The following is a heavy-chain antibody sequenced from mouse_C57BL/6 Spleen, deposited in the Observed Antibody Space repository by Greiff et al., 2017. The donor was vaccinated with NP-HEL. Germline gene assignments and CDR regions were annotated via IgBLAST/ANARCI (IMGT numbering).Heavy chain of an antibody. CDR1: GYTFTSYW. CDR2: ITPNSGST. D-gene: IGHD2-5*01. J-gene: IGHJ2*01. Sequence: QVQLQQPGAELVKPGASVKLSCKASGYTFTSYWMHWVKQRPGQGLEWIGMITPNSGSTYYNEKFKSKATLTVDKSSRTAYMQLSSLTSEDSAVYYCARDYSNYFDYWGQGTTLTVSS. CDR3: ARDYSNYFDY. V-gene: IGHV1-64*01.